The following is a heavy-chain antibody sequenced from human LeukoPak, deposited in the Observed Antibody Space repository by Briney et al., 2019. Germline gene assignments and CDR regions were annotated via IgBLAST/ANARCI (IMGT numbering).Heavy chain of an antibody. CDR2: INGNGGST. Sequence: GGSLRLSCAASGFTCGDYGMSWVRQPPGKGLEWASGINGNGGSTVYADSVKGPFTITRENAKNSLYLQMDSLRVDDTAIYYCAKSLDYWGQGTLVTVSS. CDR1: GFTCGDYG. J-gene: IGHJ4*02. V-gene: IGHV3-20*04. CDR3: AKSLDY.